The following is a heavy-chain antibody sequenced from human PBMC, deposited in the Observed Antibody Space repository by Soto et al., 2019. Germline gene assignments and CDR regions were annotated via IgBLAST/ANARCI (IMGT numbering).Heavy chain of an antibody. J-gene: IGHJ6*02. CDR3: ARDGGVCSSSSGPYYYYGMDV. CDR1: GYTFTSYG. Sequence: ASVKVSCKASGYTFTSYGISWVRQAPGQGLEWMGWISAYNGNTNYAQKLQGRVTITTDTSTSTAYMELRSLRSDDTGVYYCARDGGVCSSSSGPYYYYGMDVWGQGTTVTVSS. D-gene: IGHD6-6*01. V-gene: IGHV1-18*04. CDR2: ISAYNGNT.